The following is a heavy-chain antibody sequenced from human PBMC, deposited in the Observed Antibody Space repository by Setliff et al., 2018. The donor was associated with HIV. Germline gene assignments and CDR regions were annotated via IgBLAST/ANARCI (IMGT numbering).Heavy chain of an antibody. Sequence: GASVKVSCKASVFTLTGSSIQWVRQTRGQRLEWIGWIVVGSGNTNYAQNFQGRVTIWRDMSTRTVFMELKSPTVDDSAVYYCAAGFRDLDGSWYGGWFAPWGQGTVVTVSS. D-gene: IGHD6-13*01. V-gene: IGHV1-58*02. CDR1: VFTLTGSS. J-gene: IGHJ5*02. CDR2: IVVGSGNT. CDR3: AAGFRDLDGSWYGGWFAP.